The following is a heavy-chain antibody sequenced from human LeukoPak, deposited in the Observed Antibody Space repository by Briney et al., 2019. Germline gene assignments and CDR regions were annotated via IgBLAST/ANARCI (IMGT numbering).Heavy chain of an antibody. CDR3: ARDPQTETYFDY. V-gene: IGHV3-11*06. Sequence: PGGSLRLSCAASGFTFSDYYMSWIRQAPGKGLEWVSYISSSSSYIDSADSVKGRFTISRDNAQNSLYLQMNSLRAEDTAVYYCARDPQTETYFDYWGQGTLVSVSS. CDR1: GFTFSDYY. J-gene: IGHJ4*02. D-gene: IGHD2-21*02. CDR2: ISSSSSYI.